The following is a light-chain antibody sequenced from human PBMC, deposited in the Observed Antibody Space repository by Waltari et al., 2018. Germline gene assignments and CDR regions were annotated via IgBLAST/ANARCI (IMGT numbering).Light chain of an antibody. J-gene: IGLJ2*01. CDR2: ENY. CDR3: GTWDSSLNIEV. Sequence: VLTQPPSVSAAPGQKVTISCSGSPPNIGKNFVSWYQQFPGSAPKLLIYENYNRPSDIPDRFSGSKSGTSATLDITGLQTGDEADYYCGTWDSSLNIEVFGGGTELTVL. CDR1: PPNIGKNF. V-gene: IGLV1-51*02.